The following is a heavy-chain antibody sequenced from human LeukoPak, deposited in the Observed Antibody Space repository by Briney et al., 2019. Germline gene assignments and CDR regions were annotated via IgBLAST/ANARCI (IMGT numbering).Heavy chain of an antibody. CDR3: ARGPYYDSSGYYGYFGY. CDR1: GGSISSYY. D-gene: IGHD3-22*01. J-gene: IGHJ4*02. CDR2: IYTSGST. V-gene: IGHV4-4*07. Sequence: SETLSLTCTVSGGSISSYYWSWIRQPAGKGLEWIGRIYTSGSTNYNPSLKSRVTMSVDTSKNQFSLKLSSVTAADTAVYYCARGPYYDSSGYYGYFGYWGQGTLVTVSS.